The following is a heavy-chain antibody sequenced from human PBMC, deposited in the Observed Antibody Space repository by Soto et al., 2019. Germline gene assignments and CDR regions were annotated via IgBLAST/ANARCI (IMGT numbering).Heavy chain of an antibody. CDR2: IKFDGSTT. CDR1: GFTFSNYW. J-gene: IGHJ6*03. Sequence: EVQLVESGGGLVQPGGSLRLSCAASGFTFSNYWMHWVRQGPGMGLVWVSRIKFDGSTTTYADSVKGRFTISRDNAENTVYLQMSSLGAEDTAVYYCARGAYHAYYTDVWGKGTTVSVSS. D-gene: IGHD3-16*01. V-gene: IGHV3-74*01. CDR3: ARGAYHAYYTDV.